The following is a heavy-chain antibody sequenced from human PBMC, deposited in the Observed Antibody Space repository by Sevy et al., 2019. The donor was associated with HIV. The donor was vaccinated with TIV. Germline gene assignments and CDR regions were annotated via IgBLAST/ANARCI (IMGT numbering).Heavy chain of an antibody. CDR3: ARAEQTYFFDY. V-gene: IGHV3-21*06. Sequence: GGSLRLSCAASGFTFNKYNMNWVRQAPGKGLECVSTITGYSTDIYYADSVKGRFTISRDDAKNSLYLQMNGLRAEDTAIYYCARAEQTYFFDYWGQGTLVTVSS. CDR1: GFTFNKYN. CDR2: ITGYSTDI. J-gene: IGHJ4*02.